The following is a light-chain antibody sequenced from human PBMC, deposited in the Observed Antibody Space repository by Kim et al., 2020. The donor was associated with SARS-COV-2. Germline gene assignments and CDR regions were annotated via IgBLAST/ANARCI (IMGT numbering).Light chain of an antibody. CDR3: QSYDSSLSGWVV. V-gene: IGLV1-40*01. CDR1: SSNIGAGYD. Sequence: QSVLTQPPSVSGAPGQRVTISCTGSSSNIGAGYDVHWYQQLPGTAPKLLIYGNSNRPSGVPDRFSGSKSGTSASLAITGLQAEDEADYYCQSYDSSLSGWVVFGGGTPADRP. J-gene: IGLJ2*01. CDR2: GNS.